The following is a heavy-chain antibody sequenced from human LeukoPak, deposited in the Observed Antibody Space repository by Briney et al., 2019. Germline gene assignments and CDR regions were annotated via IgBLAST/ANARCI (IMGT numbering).Heavy chain of an antibody. Sequence: HPGGSLRLSCAASGFTFRTSGMNWVRQAPGKGLEWVSYISSSGTTISYAQSVKGRFTITRDNSKNMLYLQMNSVRADDTAVYYCARSLRVRGVPDYMDVWGKGTTVTISS. CDR1: GFTFRTSG. V-gene: IGHV3-48*01. J-gene: IGHJ6*03. D-gene: IGHD3-10*01. CDR3: ARSLRVRGVPDYMDV. CDR2: ISSSGTTI.